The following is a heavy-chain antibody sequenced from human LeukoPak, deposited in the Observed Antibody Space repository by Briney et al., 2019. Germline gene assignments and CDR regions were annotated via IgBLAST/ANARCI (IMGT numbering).Heavy chain of an antibody. V-gene: IGHV3-49*03. D-gene: IGHD4-17*01. CDR1: GFSSGDDA. CDR3: SRGLHDYGDSNYYFDQ. Sequence: QSGGSLRLSRTASGFSSGDDACSWFRQAPRRGLEFVSFIRKKGYGETTDYAASVRGRFTISRDEAKSTAYLQMNSLEIEDTALYYCSRGLHDYGDSNYYFDQWGRGTQVTVSS. CDR2: IRKKGYGETT. J-gene: IGHJ4*02.